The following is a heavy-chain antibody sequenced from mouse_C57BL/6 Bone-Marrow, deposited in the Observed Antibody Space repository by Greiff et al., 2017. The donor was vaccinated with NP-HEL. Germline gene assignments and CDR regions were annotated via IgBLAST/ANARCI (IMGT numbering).Heavy chain of an antibody. J-gene: IGHJ1*03. CDR2: IYPSDSET. Sequence: QVQLQQPGAELVRPGSSVKLSCKASGYTFTSYWMDWVKQRPGQGLEWIGNIYPSDSETHYNQKFKDKATLTVAKSSSTAYMQLSSLTSEASAVYYCARGGRRGYFDVWGTGTTVTVSS. CDR3: ARGGRRGYFDV. V-gene: IGHV1-61*01. CDR1: GYTFTSYW.